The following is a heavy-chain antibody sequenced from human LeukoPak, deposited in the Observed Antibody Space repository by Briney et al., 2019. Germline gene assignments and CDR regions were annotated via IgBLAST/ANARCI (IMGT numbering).Heavy chain of an antibody. D-gene: IGHD3-3*01. Sequence: ASVKVSCKVSGYTLTELSMHWVRQAPGKGLEWMGGFDPEDGETIYAQKFQGRVTTTEDTSTDTAYMELSSLRSEDTAVYYCATDRVVLRFLEWLKYWGQGTLVTVSS. J-gene: IGHJ4*02. CDR1: GYTLTELS. CDR2: FDPEDGET. V-gene: IGHV1-24*01. CDR3: ATDRVVLRFLEWLKY.